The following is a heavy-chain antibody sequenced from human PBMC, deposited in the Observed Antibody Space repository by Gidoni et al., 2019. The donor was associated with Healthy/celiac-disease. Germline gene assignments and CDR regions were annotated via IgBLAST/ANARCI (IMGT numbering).Heavy chain of an antibody. J-gene: IGHJ4*02. CDR2: ISYDGSNK. CDR1: GFTFSSYG. CDR3: AKDQDGAFDY. Sequence: QVQLVESGGGVVQPGRSLRLSCAASGFTFSSYGMHWVRQAPGKGLEWVAVISYDGSNKYSADSVKGRFTISRDNSKNTLYLQMNSLRAEDTAVYYCAKDQDGAFDYWDQGTLVTVSS. D-gene: IGHD2-15*01. V-gene: IGHV3-30*18.